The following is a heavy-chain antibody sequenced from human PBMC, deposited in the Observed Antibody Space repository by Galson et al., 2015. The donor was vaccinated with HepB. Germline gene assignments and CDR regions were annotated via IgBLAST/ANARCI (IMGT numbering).Heavy chain of an antibody. CDR3: ARDYYGSGSYPYEAFDI. J-gene: IGHJ3*02. CDR2: IYSGGTT. D-gene: IGHD3-10*01. CDR1: GFTVSRIY. Sequence: SLRLSCAASGFTVSRIYMSWVRQAPGKGLEWVSVIYSGGTTCYADSVKGRFTISRHNSKNTLYLQMNSLSAEATAVYYCARDYYGSGSYPYEAFDIWGQGTMVTVSS. V-gene: IGHV3-53*04.